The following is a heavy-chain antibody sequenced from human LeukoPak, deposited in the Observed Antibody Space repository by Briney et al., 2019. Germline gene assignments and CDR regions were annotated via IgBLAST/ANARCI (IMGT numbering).Heavy chain of an antibody. D-gene: IGHD3-9*01. J-gene: IGHJ4*02. Sequence: GGSLRLSCAASGFTFNNNDMTGVRQAPGKGLEGVSSITSVGDYIYYADSVKGRFTTSRDNAKNSLSLQLNSLRVEDTAVYYCARGHYDVLAASYKWTPDYWGQGTLVTVSS. CDR1: GFTFNNND. V-gene: IGHV3-21*01. CDR2: ITSVGDYI. CDR3: ARGHYDVLAASYKWTPDY.